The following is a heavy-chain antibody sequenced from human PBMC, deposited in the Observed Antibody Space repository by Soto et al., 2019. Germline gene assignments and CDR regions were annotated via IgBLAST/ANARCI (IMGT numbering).Heavy chain of an antibody. Sequence: QITLKESGPTLVKPTQTLTLTCTFSGFSLTTRGVGVGWIRQPPGKALECLALIYWDDDKRYSPSLQSRLSTTKDTSKTPGVLTMTNVDPVDTATYYCAHIPNYYQYDWFDPWGQGTLVSVSS. J-gene: IGHJ5*02. CDR2: IYWDDDK. CDR1: GFSLTTRGVG. CDR3: AHIPNYYQYDWFDP. D-gene: IGHD3-16*01. V-gene: IGHV2-5*02.